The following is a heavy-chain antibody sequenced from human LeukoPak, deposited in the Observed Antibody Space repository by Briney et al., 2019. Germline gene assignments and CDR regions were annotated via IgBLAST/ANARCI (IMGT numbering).Heavy chain of an antibody. CDR2: IYYSGST. Sequence: PSETLSLTCTVSGGSISSYYWCCIRQPPGKGLEWIGYIYYSGSTNYNPSLKSRVTISVDTSKNQFSLKLSSVTAADTAVYYCARVPPMGYCSSTSCYQDDFDIWGQGTMVTVSS. J-gene: IGHJ3*02. D-gene: IGHD2-2*01. CDR3: ARVPPMGYCSSTSCYQDDFDI. CDR1: GGSISSYY. V-gene: IGHV4-59*01.